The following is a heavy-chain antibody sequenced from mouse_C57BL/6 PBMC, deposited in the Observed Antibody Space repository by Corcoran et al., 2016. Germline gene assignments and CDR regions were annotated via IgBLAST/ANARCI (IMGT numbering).Heavy chain of an antibody. CDR2: ISYDGSN. V-gene: IGHV3-6*01. CDR3: ATFYAEGYFDY. J-gene: IGHJ2*01. D-gene: IGHD2-10*01. Sequence: DVQLQESGPGLVKPSQSLSLTCSVTGYSITSGYYWNWIRQFPGNKLEWMGYISYDGSNNYNPSLKNRISITRDTSKNQFFLKLNSVTTEDTATYYWATFYAEGYFDYWGQGTTLTVSS. CDR1: GYSITSGYY.